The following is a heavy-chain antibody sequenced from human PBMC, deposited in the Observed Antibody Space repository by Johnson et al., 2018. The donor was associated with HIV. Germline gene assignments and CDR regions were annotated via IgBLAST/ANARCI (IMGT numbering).Heavy chain of an antibody. CDR1: GFTFRNYG. CDR3: AKAMGGWLLAHAFDI. J-gene: IGHJ3*02. Sequence: QVQLVESGGGVVQPGRSLRLSCVASGFTFRNYGMHWVRQAPGKGLEWVTVISYDGSVKYYADAVKGLFTISRDNSKNTLYLQMNSLRAEDTAVYYCAKAMGGWLLAHAFDIWGQGTMVTISS. CDR2: ISYDGSVK. V-gene: IGHV3-30*18. D-gene: IGHD3-22*01.